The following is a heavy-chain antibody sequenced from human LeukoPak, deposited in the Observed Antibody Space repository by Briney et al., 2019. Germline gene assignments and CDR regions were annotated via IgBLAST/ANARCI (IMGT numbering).Heavy chain of an antibody. CDR2: NNGDGSTT. CDR3: ARDPRNVGLAP. Sequence: GGSLRLSCVASGFSLSGYWMYWVRQAPGKGLMSISRNNGDGSTTNYADVVKGRFTMSRDNVKNTLYLQMNSLRVEDTAVYYCARDPRNVGLAPWGQGTLVTVSS. V-gene: IGHV3-74*01. CDR1: GFSLSGYW. J-gene: IGHJ5*02. D-gene: IGHD2-15*01.